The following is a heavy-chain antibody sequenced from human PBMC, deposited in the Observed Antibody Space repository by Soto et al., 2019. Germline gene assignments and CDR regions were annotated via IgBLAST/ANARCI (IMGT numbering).Heavy chain of an antibody. D-gene: IGHD3-3*01. V-gene: IGHV3-21*01. Sequence: GGSLRLSCAASGFTFSSYSMNWVRQAPGKGLEWVSSISSSSSYIYYADSVKGRFTISRDNAKNSLYLQMNSLRAEDTAVYYCARGRVRLDYDFWSVDYWGQGTLVTVSS. J-gene: IGHJ4*02. CDR3: ARGRVRLDYDFWSVDY. CDR2: ISSSSSYI. CDR1: GFTFSSYS.